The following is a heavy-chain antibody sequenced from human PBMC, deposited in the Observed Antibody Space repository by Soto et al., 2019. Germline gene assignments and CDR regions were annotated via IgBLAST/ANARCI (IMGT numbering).Heavy chain of an antibody. D-gene: IGHD6-19*01. J-gene: IGHJ6*02. CDR3: ARGFDGGWYYYYYGMDV. CDR1: GFTFSSYG. Sequence: QVQLVESGGGVVQPGRSLRLSWAASGFTFSSYGMHWVRQAPGKGLEWVAVIWYDGSNKYYADSVKGRFTISRDNSKNTLYLQMNSLRAEDTAVYYCARGFDGGWYYYYYGMDVWGQGTTVTVSS. V-gene: IGHV3-33*01. CDR2: IWYDGSNK.